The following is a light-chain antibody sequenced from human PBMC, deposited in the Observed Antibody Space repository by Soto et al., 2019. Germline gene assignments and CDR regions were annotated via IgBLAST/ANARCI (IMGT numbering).Light chain of an antibody. J-gene: IGKJ1*01. Sequence: DIEVTQSPSTLSASLGDTVTVTCRASQSVSGWLAWYQQKPGEAPKLLIYDASALQRGVPSRFSGSGSGTKFTLTIASLQPDDFATYYCQQYETFSGTFGPGTKVDI. CDR3: QQYETFSGT. V-gene: IGKV1-5*01. CDR2: DAS. CDR1: QSVSGW.